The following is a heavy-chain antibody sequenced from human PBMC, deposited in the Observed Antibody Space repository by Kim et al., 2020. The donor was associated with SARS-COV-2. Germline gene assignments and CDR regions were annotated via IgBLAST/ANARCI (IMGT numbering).Heavy chain of an antibody. J-gene: IGHJ4*02. CDR3: ARGSSSLLYYFDY. D-gene: IGHD6-13*01. V-gene: IGHV1-46*01. Sequence: YAQKFQGRVTMTRDTSTSTVYMELSSLRSEDTAVYYCARGSSSLLYYFDYWGQGTLVTVSS.